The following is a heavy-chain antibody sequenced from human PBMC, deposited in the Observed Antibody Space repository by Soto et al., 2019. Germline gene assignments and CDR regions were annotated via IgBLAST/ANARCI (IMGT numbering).Heavy chain of an antibody. CDR1: GDSVSSNSAA. D-gene: IGHD6-19*01. J-gene: IGHJ6*02. CDR2: TYYRSKWYN. V-gene: IGHV6-1*01. CDR3: ARPPLWPEAGTSYYYGMDV. Sequence: SQTLSLTCAISGDSVSSNSAAWNWIRQSPSRGLEWLGRTYYRSKWYNDYAVSVKSRITINPDTSKNQFSLQLNSVTPEDAAVYYCARPPLWPEAGTSYYYGMDVWGQGTTVTVSS.